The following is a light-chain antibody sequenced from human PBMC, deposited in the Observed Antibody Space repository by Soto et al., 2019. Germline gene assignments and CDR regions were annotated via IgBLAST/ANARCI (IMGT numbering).Light chain of an antibody. CDR1: QSISSW. CDR2: KAS. CDR3: QQYNSYPWT. Sequence: DIQMTQSPSTLSGSVGDRVTITCRASQSISSWLAWYQQKPGKAPNLLIYKASSLESGVPSRFSGSASGTEFTLTISSLQPDDFATYYCQQYNSYPWTFGQGTKVEIK. J-gene: IGKJ1*01. V-gene: IGKV1-5*03.